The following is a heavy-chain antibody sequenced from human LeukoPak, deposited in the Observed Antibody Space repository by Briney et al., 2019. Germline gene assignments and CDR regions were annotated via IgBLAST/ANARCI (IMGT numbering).Heavy chain of an antibody. J-gene: IGHJ4*02. CDR3: ARDPDYGDPY. V-gene: IGHV3-11*01. CDR1: GFRFSDSY. Sequence: PGGSLRLSCSASGFRFSDSYMNWFRLSPEKGLEWIAYITSSGATTEYADSVKGRFTISRVNAKNSMYLQMNSLRPEDTAVYYCARDPDYGDPYWGQGTLVTVSS. D-gene: IGHD4/OR15-4a*01. CDR2: ITSSGATT.